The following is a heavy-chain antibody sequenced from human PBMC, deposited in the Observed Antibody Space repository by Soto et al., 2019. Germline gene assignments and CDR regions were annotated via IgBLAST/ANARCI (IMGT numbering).Heavy chain of an antibody. J-gene: IGHJ4*02. Sequence: GGSLRLSCTASGFTFGDYAMSWVRQAPGKGLGWVGFIRSKAYGGTTEYAASVKGRFTISRDDSKSIAYLQMNSLKTEDTAVYYCARGSSGYYRDYWGQGTLVTVSS. V-gene: IGHV3-49*04. CDR2: IRSKAYGGTT. CDR3: ARGSSGYYRDY. D-gene: IGHD3-22*01. CDR1: GFTFGDYA.